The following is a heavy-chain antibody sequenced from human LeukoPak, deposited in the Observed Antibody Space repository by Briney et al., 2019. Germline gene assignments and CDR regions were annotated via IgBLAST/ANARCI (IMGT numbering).Heavy chain of an antibody. CDR2: ISPSGYT. V-gene: IGHV4-59*08. D-gene: IGHD4-11*01. CDR1: GGSISSSY. CDR3: ARHTRDRNYSDYDY. J-gene: IGHJ4*02. Sequence: PSETLSLTCIVSGGSISSSYWGWLRQPPGKGLEWIGYISPSGYTNYNPSLKSRVTISADTSKSQFSLRLTSVTAADTAVYYCARHTRDRNYSDYDYWGQGTLVTVSS.